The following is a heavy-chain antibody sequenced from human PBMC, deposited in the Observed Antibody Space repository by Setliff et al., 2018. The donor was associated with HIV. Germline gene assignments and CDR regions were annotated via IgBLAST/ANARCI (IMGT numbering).Heavy chain of an antibody. J-gene: IGHJ4*02. V-gene: IGHV4-59*11. CDR2: IYSTGST. CDR1: GASITSHY. CDR3: TKGAGFYGDYTFDY. Sequence: SETLSLTCTVSGASITSHYWSWIRQSPGRELEWIGYIYSTGSTNYNPSLQSRVSISMDASKNKFSLKVTSVTSADTAVYYCTKGAGFYGDYTFDYWGQGNLVTVSS. D-gene: IGHD4-17*01.